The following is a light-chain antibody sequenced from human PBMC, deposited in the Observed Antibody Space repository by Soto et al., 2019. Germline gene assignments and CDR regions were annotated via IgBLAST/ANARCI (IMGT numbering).Light chain of an antibody. Sequence: AIRRTQSPSSLSASTGDRVTITCRASQGISSYLAWYQQKPGKAPKLLIYAASTLQSGVPSRFSGSGSGTDFTLTISCLQSEDFATYYCQHYYSYPRTFGQGTKVEIK. J-gene: IGKJ1*01. CDR3: QHYYSYPRT. CDR2: AAS. V-gene: IGKV1-8*01. CDR1: QGISSY.